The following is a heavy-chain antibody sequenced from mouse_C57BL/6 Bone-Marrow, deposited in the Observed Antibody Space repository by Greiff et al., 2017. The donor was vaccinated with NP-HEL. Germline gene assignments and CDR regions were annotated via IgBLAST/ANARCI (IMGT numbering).Heavy chain of an antibody. V-gene: IGHV1-72*01. CDR2: IDSNSGGT. D-gene: IGHD2-4*01. J-gene: IGHJ4*01. CDR1: GYTFTSYW. CDR3: ARRDYDYDRYYAMDY. Sequence: QVQLQQPGAELVKPGASVKLSCKASGYTFTSYWMHWVKQRPGRGLEWIGRIDSNSGGTKYNEKFKSKATLTVDKPSSTAYMQLSSLTSEDSAVYYCARRDYDYDRYYAMDYWGQGTSVTVSS.